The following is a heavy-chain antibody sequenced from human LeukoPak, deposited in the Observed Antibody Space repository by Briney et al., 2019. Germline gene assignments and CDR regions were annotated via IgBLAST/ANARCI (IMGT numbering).Heavy chain of an antibody. V-gene: IGHV3-30*18. CDR2: ISYDGSNK. CDR3: AKDRSRVAWGGSGYLDY. CDR1: GFTFSSYG. D-gene: IGHD3-22*01. Sequence: PGGSLRPSCAASGFTFSSYGMHWVRQAPGKGLEWVAVISYDGSNKYYADSVKGRFTISRDNSKNTLYLQMNSLRAEDTAVYYCAKDRSRVAWGGSGYLDYRGQGTLVTVSS. J-gene: IGHJ4*02.